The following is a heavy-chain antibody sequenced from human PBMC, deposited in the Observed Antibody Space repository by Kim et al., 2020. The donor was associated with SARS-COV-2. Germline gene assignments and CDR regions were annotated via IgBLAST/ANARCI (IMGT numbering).Heavy chain of an antibody. V-gene: IGHV1-3*01. J-gene: IGHJ4*02. CDR3: ARRPSYDSSGYRYFDY. Sequence: KFQGRVTITRDTSASTAYMELSSLRSEDTAVYYCARRPSYDSSGYRYFDYWGQGTLVTVSS. D-gene: IGHD3-22*01.